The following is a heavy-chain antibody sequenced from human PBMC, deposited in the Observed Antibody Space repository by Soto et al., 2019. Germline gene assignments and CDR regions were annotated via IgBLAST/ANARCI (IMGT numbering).Heavy chain of an antibody. V-gene: IGHV3-53*01. CDR2: IYSDNNT. J-gene: IGHJ6*02. CDR3: ARHYSAMGV. CDR1: GFTVSSDS. Sequence: GGSLRLSCAASGFTVSSDSMTWVRQAPGKGLEWISIIYSDNNTDYADSVKGRFSVSRDTSKNILYLQMNSLRAEDTAEYYCARHYSAMGVWGQGTTVTVSS.